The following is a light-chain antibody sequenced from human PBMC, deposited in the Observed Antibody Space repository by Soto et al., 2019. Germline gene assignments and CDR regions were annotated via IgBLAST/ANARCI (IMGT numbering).Light chain of an antibody. J-gene: IGKJ3*01. Sequence: ILLTQSPSSLSASVGDNVTITCQASQDIGNYLSWYQQKLGKAPKLLIYDASNLETGVPSKFSGSGSGTDFTFTISSLQPEDFAIYYCQQYGNLPLTFGPGTKVDIK. CDR3: QQYGNLPLT. V-gene: IGKV1-33*01. CDR2: DAS. CDR1: QDIGNY.